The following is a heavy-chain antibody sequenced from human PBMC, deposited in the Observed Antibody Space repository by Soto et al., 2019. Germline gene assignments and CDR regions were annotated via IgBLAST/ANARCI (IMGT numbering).Heavy chain of an antibody. Sequence: GGSLRLSCAASGFTFSRYGMHWVRQAPGKGLEWVAVISYDGSNKYYADSVKGRFTISRDNSKNTLYLQMNSLRAEDTAVYYCAKDTLYYYDSSGYYYYYYYGMDVWGQGTTVTVSS. D-gene: IGHD3-22*01. CDR2: ISYDGSNK. CDR3: AKDTLYYYDSSGYYYYYYYGMDV. V-gene: IGHV3-30*18. CDR1: GFTFSRYG. J-gene: IGHJ6*02.